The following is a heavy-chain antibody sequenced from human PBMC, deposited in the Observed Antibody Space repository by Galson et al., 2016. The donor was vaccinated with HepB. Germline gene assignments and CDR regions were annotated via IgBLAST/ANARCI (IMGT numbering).Heavy chain of an antibody. J-gene: IGHJ6*02. D-gene: IGHD6-19*01. Sequence: SVKFSCKASGNTFTDYWIHWVRQSPGLGLQWMAWINPYNGATKYAPNFQDRVTMTTDPSITTVYIEVRGLRSDDTAVYFCATAPGAGTFWGQGTTVTVS. V-gene: IGHV1-2*02. CDR1: GNTFTDYW. CDR2: INPYNGAT. CDR3: ATAPGAGTF.